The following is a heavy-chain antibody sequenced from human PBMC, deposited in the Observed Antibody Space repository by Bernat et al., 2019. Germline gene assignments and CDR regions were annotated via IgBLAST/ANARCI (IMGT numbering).Heavy chain of an antibody. CDR3: ARVGYYDGSGSYYGNNWFDP. CDR1: RFTFSSYA. D-gene: IGHD3-10*01. V-gene: IGHV3-7*03. Sequence: EVQLLETGGGLVQPGGSLRLSCAASRFTFSSYAMSWVRQAPGKGLEWVANIKQDGSEKYYVDSVKGRFTISRENAKNSLHLQMNSLRAEDTAVYYCARVGYYDGSGSYYGNNWFDPWGQGTLVTVSS. CDR2: IKQDGSEK. J-gene: IGHJ5*02.